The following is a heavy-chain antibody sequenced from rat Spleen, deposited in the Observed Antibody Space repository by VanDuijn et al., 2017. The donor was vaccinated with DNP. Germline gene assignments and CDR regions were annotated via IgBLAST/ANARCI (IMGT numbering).Heavy chain of an antibody. CDR3: TNTMDA. CDR1: GFTFSNYG. J-gene: IGHJ4*01. V-gene: IGHV5S13*01. CDR2: ITNSGNT. Sequence: EVQLVESGGGLVQPGRSLKLSCAASGFTFSNYGMAWVRQAPTKGLEWVASITNSGNTYYRDSVKGRFTISRDNAKSTLYLQIDSLRSEDTATYYCTNTMDAWGQGTSVTVSS.